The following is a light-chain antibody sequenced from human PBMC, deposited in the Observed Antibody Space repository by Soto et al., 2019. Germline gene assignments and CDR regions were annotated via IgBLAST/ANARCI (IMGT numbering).Light chain of an antibody. CDR3: QQYQDWPPLT. V-gene: IGKV3-15*01. CDR2: GAS. CDR1: QSIGIK. J-gene: IGKJ5*01. Sequence: MAMTQSPDTLSVSPGERATLSCRASQSIGIKLAWYQQKPGQAPRLLIHGASTRASGTPARFSGSGSGTEFTLTISDLQSEDFANYYCQQYQDWPPLTFGQGTRLEI.